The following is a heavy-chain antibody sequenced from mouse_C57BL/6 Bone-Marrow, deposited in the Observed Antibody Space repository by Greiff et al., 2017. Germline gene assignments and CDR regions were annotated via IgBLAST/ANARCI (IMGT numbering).Heavy chain of an antibody. CDR2: ISDGGSYT. Sequence: EVKLMESGGGLVKPGGSLKLSCAASGFTFSSYAMSWVRQTPEKRLAWVATISDGGSYTYSPDNVKGRFTISRDKTKNTLYLQLSHLKSEDTAMYYCAGEEDGGYARDYWGQGTTVTGSS. V-gene: IGHV5-4*01. J-gene: IGHJ4*01. CDR3: AGEEDGGYARDY. CDR1: GFTFSSYA. D-gene: IGHD1-1*02.